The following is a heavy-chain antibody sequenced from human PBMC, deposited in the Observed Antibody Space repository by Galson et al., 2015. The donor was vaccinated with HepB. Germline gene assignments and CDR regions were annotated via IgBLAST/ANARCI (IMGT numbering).Heavy chain of an antibody. J-gene: IGHJ4*02. CDR2: MNPNSGNT. V-gene: IGHV1-8*01. Sequence: SAKVSCKASGYTFTSYDINWVRQATGQGLEWMGWMNPNSGNTGYAQKFQGRVTMTRNTSISTAYMELSSLRSEDTAVYYCARASAVAGTLAFVDYWGQGTLVTVSS. CDR3: ARASAVAGTLAFVDY. CDR1: GYTFTSYD. D-gene: IGHD6-19*01.